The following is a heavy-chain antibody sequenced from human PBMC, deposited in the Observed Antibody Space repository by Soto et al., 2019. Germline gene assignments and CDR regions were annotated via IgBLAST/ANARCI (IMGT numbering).Heavy chain of an antibody. V-gene: IGHV4-59*08. CDR3: ARRDYGDYVLDDAFDI. CDR2: IFYSGST. Sequence: AETLSLTCTVSGGSISHYHWNWIRQAPGKGMEWIGYIFYSGSTHYDPSLTSRVTISVDMSKNQFSLKLSSVTAADTAVYYCARRDYGDYVLDDAFDIWGQGTMVTVSS. CDR1: GGSISHYH. D-gene: IGHD4-17*01. J-gene: IGHJ3*02.